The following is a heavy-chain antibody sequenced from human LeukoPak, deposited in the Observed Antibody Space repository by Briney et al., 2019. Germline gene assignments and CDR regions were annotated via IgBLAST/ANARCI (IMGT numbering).Heavy chain of an antibody. J-gene: IGHJ4*02. Sequence: SETLSLTCTVSGGSISSSSYYWGWIRQPPGKGLEWIGSIYYSGSTYYNPSLKSRVTISVDTSKNQFSLKLSSVTAADTAVYYCVFGRRMVRGVINFDYWGQGTLVTVSS. CDR3: VFGRRMVRGVINFDY. V-gene: IGHV4-39*01. CDR2: IYYSGST. CDR1: GGSISSSSYY. D-gene: IGHD3-10*01.